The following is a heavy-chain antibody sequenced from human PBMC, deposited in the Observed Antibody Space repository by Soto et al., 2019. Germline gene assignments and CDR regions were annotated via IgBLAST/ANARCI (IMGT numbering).Heavy chain of an antibody. CDR2: IHHSGST. V-gene: IGHV4-59*01. CDR3: ARESAGSGKNNWFDP. Sequence: SETLPLTCTVSGGSISTDFWSWIRQPPGKGLEWIGYIHHSGSTYYNPSLKSRVTISVDTSKNQFSLKLNSVTAADTAVYYCARESAGSGKNNWFDPWGQGTLVTVS. J-gene: IGHJ5*02. D-gene: IGHD3-10*01. CDR1: GGSISTDF.